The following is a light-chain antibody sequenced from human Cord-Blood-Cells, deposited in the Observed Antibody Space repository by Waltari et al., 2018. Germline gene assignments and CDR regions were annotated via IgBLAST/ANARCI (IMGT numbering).Light chain of an antibody. CDR1: QSISSY. V-gene: IGKV1-39*01. Sequence: DIHMTQSPSSLSASVGDRGTITCRTSQSISSYLNWYQQKPGQAPKLLIYAAASLQSGVPSRFSGSGSGTDFTLTISSLQPEDFATYYCQQSYSTPPEWTFGQGTKVEIK. CDR2: AAA. J-gene: IGKJ1*01. CDR3: QQSYSTPPEWT.